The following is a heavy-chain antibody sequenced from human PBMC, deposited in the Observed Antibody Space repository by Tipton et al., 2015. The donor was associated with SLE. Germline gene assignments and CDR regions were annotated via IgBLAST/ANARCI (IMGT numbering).Heavy chain of an antibody. D-gene: IGHD3-22*01. V-gene: IGHV4-61*02. Sequence: LRLSCTVSGDSISSGYYYWNWIRQPAGKGLEWIGRIHISGSTNYNPSLKSRVTISVDTSKNQFSLKLSSVTAADTAVYFCARKGYSLGNAFDIWGPATAVTISS. J-gene: IGHJ3*02. CDR3: ARKGYSLGNAFDI. CDR2: IHISGST. CDR1: GDSISSGYYY.